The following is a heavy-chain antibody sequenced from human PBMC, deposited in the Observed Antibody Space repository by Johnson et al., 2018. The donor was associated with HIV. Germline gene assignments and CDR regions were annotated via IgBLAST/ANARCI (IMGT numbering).Heavy chain of an antibody. CDR2: ISHDGSNK. J-gene: IGHJ3*02. CDR1: GFTFSGSA. CDR3: AKERGGSYVGGDASDI. D-gene: IGHD1-26*01. V-gene: IGHV3-30*09. Sequence: QVQLVESGGGLVQPGGSLRLSCAASGFTFSGSAMHWVRQAPGKGLEWVAVISHDGSNKYYADSVKGRFAISRDISKSTLYLQMNSLRAEDTAVYYCAKERGGSYVGGDASDIWGPGTMVTVSS.